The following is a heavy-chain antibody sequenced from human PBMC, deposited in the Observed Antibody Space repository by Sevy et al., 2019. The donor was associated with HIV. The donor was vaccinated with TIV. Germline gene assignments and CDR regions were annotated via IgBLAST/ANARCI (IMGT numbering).Heavy chain of an antibody. Sequence: GGSLRLSCAASGFTFSSYAMHWVRQAPGKGLEWVAVISYDGSNKYYADSVKGRFTISRDNSKNTLYLQMNSLRAEDTAVYYCARVSRFITGRYFDYWGQGTLVTVSS. V-gene: IGHV3-30-3*01. CDR1: GFTFSSYA. D-gene: IGHD3-22*01. J-gene: IGHJ4*02. CDR2: ISYDGSNK. CDR3: ARVSRFITGRYFDY.